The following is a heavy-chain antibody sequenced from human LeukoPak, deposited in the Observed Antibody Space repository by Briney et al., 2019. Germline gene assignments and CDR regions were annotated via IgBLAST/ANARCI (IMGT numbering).Heavy chain of an antibody. CDR1: GFTFSSYS. Sequence: GGSLRLSCAASGFTFSSYSMNWVRQAPGKGLEWVSSISSSSSYIYYADSVKGRFTISRDNAKNSLYLQMNSLRSEDTAVYYCAREEYSSSSGENLNWFDPWGQGTLVTVSS. CDR2: ISSSSSYI. J-gene: IGHJ5*02. D-gene: IGHD6-6*01. CDR3: AREEYSSSSGENLNWFDP. V-gene: IGHV3-21*04.